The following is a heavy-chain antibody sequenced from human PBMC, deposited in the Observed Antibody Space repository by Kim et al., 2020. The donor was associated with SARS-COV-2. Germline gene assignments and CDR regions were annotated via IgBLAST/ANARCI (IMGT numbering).Heavy chain of an antibody. CDR2: ISSSGRTI. CDR1: GFTFSSYE. Sequence: GGSLRLSCAASGFTFSSYEMNWVRQVPGKGLEWVSHISSSGRTIYYADSVKGRFTISRDNAKNSLYLQMNSLRAEDTAVYDCARSGYSSSWTSYWFDPLG. CDR3: ARSGYSSSWTSYWFDP. J-gene: IGHJ5*02. V-gene: IGHV3-48*03. D-gene: IGHD6-13*01.